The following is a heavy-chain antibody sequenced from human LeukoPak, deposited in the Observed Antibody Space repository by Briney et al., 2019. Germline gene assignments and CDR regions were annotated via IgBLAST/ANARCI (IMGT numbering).Heavy chain of an antibody. Sequence: ASVKVSCKASGYTFTSYGISWVRQAPGQGLEWMGWISAYNGNTNYAQKLQGRVTMTTDTSTSTAYMELRSLRSDDTAVYYCARERGFGESDYCYYYYMDVWGKGTTVTVSS. CDR3: ARERGFGESDYCYYYYMDV. CDR2: ISAYNGNT. V-gene: IGHV1-18*01. J-gene: IGHJ6*03. D-gene: IGHD3-10*01. CDR1: GYTFTSYG.